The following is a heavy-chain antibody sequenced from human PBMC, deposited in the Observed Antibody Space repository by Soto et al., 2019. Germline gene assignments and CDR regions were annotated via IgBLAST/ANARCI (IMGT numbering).Heavy chain of an antibody. Sequence: SVKVSCKASGGTFSSYTISWVRQAPGQGLEWMGRIIPILGMANYAQKFQGRVTITADKSTSTAYMELSSLRSEDTAVYYCARAKPPFDYGDSYYYGMDVWGQGTTVTVSS. CDR2: IIPILGMA. CDR1: GGTFSSYT. J-gene: IGHJ6*02. V-gene: IGHV1-69*02. CDR3: ARAKPPFDYGDSYYYGMDV. D-gene: IGHD4-17*01.